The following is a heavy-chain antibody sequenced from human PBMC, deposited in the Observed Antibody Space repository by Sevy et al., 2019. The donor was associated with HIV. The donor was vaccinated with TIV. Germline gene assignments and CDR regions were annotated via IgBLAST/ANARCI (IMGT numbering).Heavy chain of an antibody. CDR3: AGLEYSSSSGPVQPYKK. CDR2: IIPIFGTA. CDR1: GGTFSSYA. Sequence: ASVKVSCKASGGTFSSYAISWVRQAPGQGLEWMGGIIPIFGTANYARKFQGRVTITADESMSTAYMELSSLRSEDTAVYYCAGLEYSSSSGPVQPYKKWGQGTLVTVSS. D-gene: IGHD6-6*01. J-gene: IGHJ4*02. V-gene: IGHV1-69*13.